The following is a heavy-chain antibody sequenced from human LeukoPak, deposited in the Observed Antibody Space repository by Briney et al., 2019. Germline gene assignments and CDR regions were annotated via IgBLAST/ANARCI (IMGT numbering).Heavy chain of an antibody. CDR2: IYYSGST. V-gene: IGHV4-31*03. CDR1: GGSISSGGYY. D-gene: IGHD5-18*01. Sequence: SETLSLTCTVSGGSISSGGYYWSWIRQHPGKGLEWIGYIYYSGSTYYNPSLKGRVTISVDTSKNQFSLKLSSVTAADTAVYYCARGTAAAMADYWGQGTLVTVSS. CDR3: ARGTAAAMADY. J-gene: IGHJ4*02.